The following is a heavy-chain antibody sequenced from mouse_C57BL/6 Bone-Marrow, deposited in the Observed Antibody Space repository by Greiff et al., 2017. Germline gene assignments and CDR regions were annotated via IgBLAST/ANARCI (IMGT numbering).Heavy chain of an antibody. D-gene: IGHD2-2*01. CDR2: ISTYYGDA. Sequence: QVQLQQSGPELVRPGVSVKISCKGSGYTFTDYAMHWVKQSPAKSLEWIGVISTYYGDASYNQKFKDKATMTVDKSSSTAYMELARLTSEDSAVDYCARREIYYGYDGDYFDYWGQGTTLTVSS. V-gene: IGHV1-67*01. CDR3: ARREIYYGYDGDYFDY. CDR1: GYTFTDYA. J-gene: IGHJ2*01.